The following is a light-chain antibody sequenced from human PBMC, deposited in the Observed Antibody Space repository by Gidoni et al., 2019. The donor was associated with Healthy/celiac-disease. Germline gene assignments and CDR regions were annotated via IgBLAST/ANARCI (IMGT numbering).Light chain of an antibody. CDR1: QSVSSY. V-gene: IGKV3-11*01. CDR2: DAS. Sequence: VLTQSPATLSLSPGERAILSCRASQSVSSYLAWYQQKPGQAPRLLIYDASNRATGIPARFSGSGSGTDFTLTISSLEPEDFAVYYCQQRSNWPYTFGQGTKLEIK. J-gene: IGKJ2*01. CDR3: QQRSNWPYT.